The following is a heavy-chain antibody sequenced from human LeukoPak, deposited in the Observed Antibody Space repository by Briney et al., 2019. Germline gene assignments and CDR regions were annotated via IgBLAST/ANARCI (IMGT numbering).Heavy chain of an antibody. CDR2: IYCGDSDARYSDT. CDR1: GYSFTSYW. Sequence: PGESLKISCKGSGYSFTSYWIGWVRQMPGKGLEWMGIIYCGDSDARYSDTRYNPSFQGQVTFSVDKSISTAYLQWTSLKASGTAVYYCARNGAAGTPNRFFNYFDPWGQGTLVTVSS. V-gene: IGHV5-51*01. CDR3: ARNGAAGTPNRFFNYFDP. D-gene: IGHD6-13*01. J-gene: IGHJ5*02.